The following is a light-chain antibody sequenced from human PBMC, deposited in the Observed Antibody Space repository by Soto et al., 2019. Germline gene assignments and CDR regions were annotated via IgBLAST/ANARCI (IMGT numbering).Light chain of an antibody. J-gene: IGKJ2*01. Sequence: DIQMTQSPSSLSASAGDRVTITCRTSQSISGYLNWYQQKPGKAPKVLIYAASSLQSGVPSRFSGSGSGTDFTLTISSLQPEDFATYYCQQSYSTPYTFGQGTKLEIK. V-gene: IGKV1-39*01. CDR3: QQSYSTPYT. CDR1: QSISGY. CDR2: AAS.